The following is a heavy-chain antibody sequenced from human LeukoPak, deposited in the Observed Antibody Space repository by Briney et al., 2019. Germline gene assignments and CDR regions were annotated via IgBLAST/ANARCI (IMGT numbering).Heavy chain of an antibody. J-gene: IGHJ4*02. CDR2: IYYSGST. D-gene: IGHD6-19*01. CDR3: ARGRGPYSSGSYYFDY. V-gene: IGHV4-39*01. Sequence: SETLSLTCTVSGGSISSSSYYWGWIRQPPGKGLEWIGSIYYSGSTYYNPSLKSRVTISVDTSKNQFSLKLSSVTAADTAVYYCARGRGPYSSGSYYFDYWGQGTLVTVSS. CDR1: GGSISSSSYY.